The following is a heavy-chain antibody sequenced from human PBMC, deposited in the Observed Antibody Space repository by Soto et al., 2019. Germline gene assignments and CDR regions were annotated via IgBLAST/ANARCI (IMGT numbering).Heavy chain of an antibody. CDR1: GFAFSDSA. CDR3: TSRREWTAVVPLDY. D-gene: IGHD5-18*01. J-gene: IGHJ4*02. CDR2: VRGKRGNDGT. Sequence: EVQLVESGGGLVQPGGSLKLSCAASGFAFSDSAMHWVRQASGKGLEWIGRVRGKRGNDGTAYAASVKGRFTISRDDSNTTTYLQMNSLKIEDTAVYYCTSRREWTAVVPLDYWGQGTLVTVSS. V-gene: IGHV3-73*02.